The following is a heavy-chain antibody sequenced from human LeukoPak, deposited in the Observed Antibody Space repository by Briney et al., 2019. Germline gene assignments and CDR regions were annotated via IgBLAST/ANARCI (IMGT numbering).Heavy chain of an antibody. D-gene: IGHD5-24*01. CDR3: ARGGVGDGYNFAS. J-gene: IGHJ5*02. Sequence: GGSLRLSCAASGLTFSDYYMSWIRQAPGKGLEWVSYISSSGSTIYYADSVKRRFTISRDHAKNSLYLQMNSIRPPITAPYHCARGGVGDGYNFASWGQGTLAPVPS. CDR1: GLTFSDYY. V-gene: IGHV3-11*04. CDR2: ISSSGSTI.